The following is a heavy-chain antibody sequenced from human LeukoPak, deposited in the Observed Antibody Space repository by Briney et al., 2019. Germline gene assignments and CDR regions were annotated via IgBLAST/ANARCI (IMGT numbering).Heavy chain of an antibody. Sequence: SETLSLTCAVSGGSFSGYSWNWIRQSPGKGLEWIGEINQSGSTKYNPSLKSRVTISIDTSKSQFSMRLSSVTAADTALYYCARCDSGGWFFDSWGQGALVTVSS. CDR1: GGSFSGYS. J-gene: IGHJ5*01. CDR2: INQSGST. CDR3: ARCDSGGWFFDS. D-gene: IGHD6-19*01. V-gene: IGHV4-34*01.